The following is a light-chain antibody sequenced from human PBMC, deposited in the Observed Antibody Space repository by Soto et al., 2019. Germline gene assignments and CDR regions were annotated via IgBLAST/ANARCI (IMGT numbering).Light chain of an antibody. CDR1: QTVRNNY. CDR3: QQSSSYPLT. CDR2: DAS. J-gene: IGKJ4*01. Sequence: EFVLTQSPGTLSLSPGERATLSCRASQTVRNNYLAWYQQKPGQAPRLLIYDASSRATGIPDRFSGGGSGTDFTLTISRLEPEDFAVYDCQQSSSYPLTFGGGTKVEIK. V-gene: IGKV3-20*01.